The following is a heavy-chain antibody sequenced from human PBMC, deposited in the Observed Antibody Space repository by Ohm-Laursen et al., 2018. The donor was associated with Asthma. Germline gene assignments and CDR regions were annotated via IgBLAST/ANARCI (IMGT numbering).Heavy chain of an antibody. CDR3: ARGKIVATTYGYYYGMDV. D-gene: IGHD5-12*01. Sequence: VSSVKVSCKASGGTFSSYAISWVRQAPGQGLEWMGGIIPIFGTANYAQKFQGRVTITADESTSTAYMELSSLRSEDTAVYYCARGKIVATTYGYYYGMDVWGQGTTVTVSS. CDR1: GGTFSSYA. CDR2: IIPIFGTA. V-gene: IGHV1-69*01. J-gene: IGHJ6*02.